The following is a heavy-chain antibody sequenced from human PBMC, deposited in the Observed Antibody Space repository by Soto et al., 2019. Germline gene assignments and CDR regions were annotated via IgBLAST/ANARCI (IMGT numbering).Heavy chain of an antibody. V-gene: IGHV3-15*01. CDR1: GFTFSNAW. D-gene: IGHD3-10*01. Sequence: EVQLVASVGDVVNPGGSLRLSCAASGFTFSNAWMTWGRQGPGKGLEWVGRLKSTSDGGTTDYAAPVKGRFDDSREDTRDTIYLHINSLTYESTAMHYCNTQASWGVSACDRTPYFEYRCRGTHVTDSS. CDR3: NTQASWGVSACDRTPYFEY. CDR2: LKSTSDGGTT. J-gene: IGHJ4*02.